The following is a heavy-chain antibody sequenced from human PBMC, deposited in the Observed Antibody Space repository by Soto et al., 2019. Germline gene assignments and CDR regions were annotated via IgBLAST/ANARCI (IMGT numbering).Heavy chain of an antibody. J-gene: IGHJ4*02. CDR2: VSTNNADT. Sequence: QVQLVQSGPEVKMPGASVKVSCKTSGYHFTAYGLAWLRQAPGQRPEWMGWVSTNNADTNYAEKFQGRVTMTTDKSTTTTYMELRSLRSDDTAVYYCARELNTASSAYYSFAHWGQGTLVTVSS. CDR3: ARELNTASSAYYSFAH. D-gene: IGHD3-22*01. CDR1: GYHFTAYG. V-gene: IGHV1-18*01.